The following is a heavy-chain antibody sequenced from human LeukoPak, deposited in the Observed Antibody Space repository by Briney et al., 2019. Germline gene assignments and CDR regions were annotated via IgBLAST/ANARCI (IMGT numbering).Heavy chain of an antibody. J-gene: IGHJ4*02. D-gene: IGHD3-10*01. CDR2: INHSGST. CDR3: ARSAYYHGSGSHGTFDF. CDR1: GGSFSGYY. Sequence: PSETLSLTCAVYGGSFSGYYWSWIRQPPGKGLEWIGEINHSGSTNYNPSLKSRVTISVDTTKNQFSLKLSSVTAADTAVYYCARSAYYHGSGSHGTFDFWGQGTLVTVSS. V-gene: IGHV4-34*01.